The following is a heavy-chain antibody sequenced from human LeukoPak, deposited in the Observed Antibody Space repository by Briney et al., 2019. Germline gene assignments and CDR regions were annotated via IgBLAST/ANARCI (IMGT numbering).Heavy chain of an antibody. CDR2: IDPTGSTI. Sequence: GGSLRLSCSVSGLTFSDSFMSWIRQAPGKGLEWVAYIDPTGSTIYYADSVKGRFTISRDNAKNTLYLQMNSLRVEDTAVYYCAKDTLGYCGGGSCYIYWGQGTLVTVSS. CDR1: GLTFSDSF. D-gene: IGHD2-15*01. J-gene: IGHJ4*02. V-gene: IGHV3-11*01. CDR3: AKDTLGYCGGGSCYIY.